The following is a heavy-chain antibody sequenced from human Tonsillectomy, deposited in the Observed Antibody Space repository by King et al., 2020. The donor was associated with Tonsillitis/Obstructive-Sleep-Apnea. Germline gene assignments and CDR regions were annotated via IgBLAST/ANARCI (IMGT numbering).Heavy chain of an antibody. V-gene: IGHV3-7*01. CDR3: ARGRGFLIDY. J-gene: IGHJ4*02. D-gene: IGHD3-22*01. CDR1: GFIFSSYY. Sequence: VQLEESGGGLVQPGGSLRLSCAASGFIFSSYYMHWVRQAPGKGLEWVATINQGGSATHFVASVKGRFTISRDDAKNSLYLQMNSLRAEDTAVYYCARGRGFLIDYWGQGTLVTVSS. CDR2: INQGGSAT.